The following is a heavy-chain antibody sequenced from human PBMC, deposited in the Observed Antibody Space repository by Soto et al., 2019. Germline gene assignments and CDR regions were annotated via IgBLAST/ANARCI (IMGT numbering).Heavy chain of an antibody. CDR2: IKQDGSEK. V-gene: IGHV3-7*01. D-gene: IGHD2-15*01. CDR3: ARDLGVVAATEDY. Sequence: GGSLRLSCAASGFTFSSYWMSWVRQAPGKGLEWVANIKQDGSEKYYVDSVKGRFTISRDNAKNSLYLQMNSLRAEDTAVYYCARDLGVVAATEDYWGQGTLVTVSS. CDR1: GFTFSSYW. J-gene: IGHJ4*02.